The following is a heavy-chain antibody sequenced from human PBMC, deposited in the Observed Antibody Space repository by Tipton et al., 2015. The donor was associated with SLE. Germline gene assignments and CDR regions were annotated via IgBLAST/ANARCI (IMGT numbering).Heavy chain of an antibody. CDR3: AKGITTSRGFTTYTYFYYLYV. D-gene: IGHD3-10*01. V-gene: IGHV3-23*03. Sequence: SLRLSCAASGFTFSKYAMAWVRQPPGKGLEWFSLIYSGGPNTFYSDSVRGRFTISRDNSKNTLSLQMSSLRSEDTAVYYCAKGITTSRGFTTYTYFYYLYVWAKGITVTVSS. J-gene: IGHJ6*03. CDR2: IYSGGPNT. CDR1: GFTFSKYA.